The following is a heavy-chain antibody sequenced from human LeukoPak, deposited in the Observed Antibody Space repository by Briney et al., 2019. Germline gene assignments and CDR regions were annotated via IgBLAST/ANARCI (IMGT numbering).Heavy chain of an antibody. D-gene: IGHD3-10*01. CDR3: ARPRLLYGSGPILV. CDR1: GRSFSGYS. V-gene: IGHV4-34*01. CDR2: MSHSGYP. Sequence: SETLSLTCAVYGRSFSGYSWTWIRQPPGKGLEWIGEMSHSGYPNYNPSLKSRVAISVDTSKNQFSLNLTSVTAADTAVYYCARPRLLYGSGPILVWGQGNLVTVSS. J-gene: IGHJ4*02.